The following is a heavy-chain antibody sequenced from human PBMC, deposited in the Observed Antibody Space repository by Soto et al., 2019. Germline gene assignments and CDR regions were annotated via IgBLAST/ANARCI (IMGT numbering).Heavy chain of an antibody. CDR1: GYTFTGYY. CDR3: ARDLTPSLHDYGDYVYAFDI. V-gene: IGHV1-2*04. D-gene: IGHD4-17*01. CDR2: INPNSGGT. J-gene: IGHJ3*02. Sequence: ASVKVSCKASGYTFTGYYMHWVRQAPGQGLEWMGWINPNSGGTNYAQKFQGWVTMTRDTSISTAYMELSRLRSDDTAVYYCARDLTPSLHDYGDYVYAFDIWGQGTMVTVSS.